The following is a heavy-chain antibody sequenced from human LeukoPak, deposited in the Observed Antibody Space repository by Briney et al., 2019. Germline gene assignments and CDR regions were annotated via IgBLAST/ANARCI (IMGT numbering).Heavy chain of an antibody. D-gene: IGHD2-15*01. J-gene: IGHJ4*02. CDR1: GFTFSNYA. Sequence: GGSLRLSCAASGFTFSNYAMSWVRQAPGKGLEWVSTISGGGGSTYYAASVKGRFTISRDNSKNTLYLQMDSLRAEDTAVYYCARADSTQFGGFHYWGQGTLVTVSS. CDR2: ISGGGGST. V-gene: IGHV3-23*01. CDR3: ARADSTQFGGFHY.